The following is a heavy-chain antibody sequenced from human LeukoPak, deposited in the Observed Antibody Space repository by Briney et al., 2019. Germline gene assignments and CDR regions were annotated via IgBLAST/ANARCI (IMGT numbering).Heavy chain of an antibody. CDR1: GYTFTSYG. Sequence: ASVKVSCTASGYTFTSYGISWVRQAPGQGLEWMGWISAYNGNTNYAQKLQGRVTMTTDTSTSTAYMELRSLRSDDTAVYYCARDDVRLGELSSDYWGQGTLVTVSS. J-gene: IGHJ4*02. CDR2: ISAYNGNT. CDR3: ARDDVRLGELSSDY. V-gene: IGHV1-18*01. D-gene: IGHD3-16*02.